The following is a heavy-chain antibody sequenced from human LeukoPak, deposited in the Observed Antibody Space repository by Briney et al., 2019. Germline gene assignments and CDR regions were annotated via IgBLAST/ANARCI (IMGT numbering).Heavy chain of an antibody. V-gene: IGHV4-34*01. Sequence: SETLSLTCAVYGGSFSGYYWSWIRQPPGKGLEWIGEINHSGSTNYNPSLKSRVTISVDTSRNQFSLKLSSVTAADTAVYYCARDIAAAGFDYYYYGMDVWGQGTTVTVSS. J-gene: IGHJ6*02. D-gene: IGHD6-13*01. CDR2: INHSGST. CDR1: GGSFSGYY. CDR3: ARDIAAAGFDYYYYGMDV.